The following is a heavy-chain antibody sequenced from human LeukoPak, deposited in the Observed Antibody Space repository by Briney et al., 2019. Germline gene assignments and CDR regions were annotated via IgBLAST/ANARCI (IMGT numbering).Heavy chain of an antibody. CDR3: AGLGDCSSTSCPQGWFDP. V-gene: IGHV4-39*01. Sequence: SETLSLTCTVSGGSISSSSYYWGWIRQPPGKGLEWIGSIYYSGSTYYNPSLKSRVTISVDTSKNQFSLKLSSVTAADTAVYYCAGLGDCSSTSCPQGWFDPWGQGTLVTVSS. J-gene: IGHJ5*02. D-gene: IGHD2-2*01. CDR2: IYYSGST. CDR1: GGSISSSSYY.